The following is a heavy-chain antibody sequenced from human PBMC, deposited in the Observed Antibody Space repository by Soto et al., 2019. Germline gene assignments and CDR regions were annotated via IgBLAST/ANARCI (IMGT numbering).Heavy chain of an antibody. Sequence: EVQLLESGGGLVQPGGSLRLSCAASGFTFSSYALSWVRQAPGKGLEWVSAISGSGGNTYYADSVKGRFTISRDNSKNTVYLQVNSLRAEDTAVYYCAGYSSSSVAYYHYGMDVWGQGTTVTVSS. CDR1: GFTFSSYA. CDR2: ISGSGGNT. J-gene: IGHJ6*02. V-gene: IGHV3-23*01. D-gene: IGHD6-6*01. CDR3: AGYSSSSVAYYHYGMDV.